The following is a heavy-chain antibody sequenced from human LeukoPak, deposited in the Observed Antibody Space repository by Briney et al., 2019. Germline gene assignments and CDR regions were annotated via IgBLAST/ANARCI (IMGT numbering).Heavy chain of an antibody. CDR2: IFHSGST. Sequence: PSETLSLTCTVSGGSIISSDYYWTWIRQHPGKGLEWIGYIFHSGSTYYNPSLKSRVSISIDTSKNQFSLKLSSVTAADTAVYYCATYYYSSGPHNWFDSWGQGTLVTVSS. CDR1: GGSIISSDYY. CDR3: ATYYYSSGPHNWFDS. V-gene: IGHV4-31*03. D-gene: IGHD3-10*01. J-gene: IGHJ5*01.